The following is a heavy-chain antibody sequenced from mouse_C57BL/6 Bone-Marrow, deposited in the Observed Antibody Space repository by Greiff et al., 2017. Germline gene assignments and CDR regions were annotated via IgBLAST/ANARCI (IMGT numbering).Heavy chain of an antibody. D-gene: IGHD1-1*01. CDR2: IWWDADK. V-gene: IGHV8-8*01. CDR3: ARILYGSSYGDY. CDR1: GFSLSTFGMG. Sequence: QVQLKESGPGILQPSQTLSLTCSFSGFSLSTFGMGVGWIRQPPGQGLEWLAHIWWDADKYYNPALKSRLTISKATSKNQVCLKIANVDTADTATYYCARILYGSSYGDYWGQGTTLTVAS. J-gene: IGHJ2*01.